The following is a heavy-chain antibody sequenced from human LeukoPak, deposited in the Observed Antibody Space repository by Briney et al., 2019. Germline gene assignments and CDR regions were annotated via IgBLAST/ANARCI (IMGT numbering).Heavy chain of an antibody. CDR1: GYTFTGYY. CDR3: ARDFVVLVAAIVRGLFDP. Sequence: ASVKVSCKASGYTFTGYYMHWVRQAPGQGLEWMGWINPYSGGTNYAQKFQGWVTMTTDTSISTAYMELSRLRSDDTAVYYCARDFVVLVAAIVRGLFDPWGQGTLVTVSS. D-gene: IGHD2-15*01. V-gene: IGHV1-2*04. CDR2: INPYSGGT. J-gene: IGHJ5*02.